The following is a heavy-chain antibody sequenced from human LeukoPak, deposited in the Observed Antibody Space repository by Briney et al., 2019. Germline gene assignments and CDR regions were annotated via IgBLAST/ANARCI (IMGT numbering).Heavy chain of an antibody. D-gene: IGHD3-10*01. V-gene: IGHV3-30*18. J-gene: IGHJ4*02. CDR1: GFTFSSYG. Sequence: GRSLRLSCAASGFTFSSYGMHWVRQAPGKGLEWVAVIWYGGSNKYYADSVKGRFTISRDNSKNTLYLQMNSLRAEDTAVYYCAKDGGFGELLYYFDYWGQGTLVTVSS. CDR3: AKDGGFGELLYYFDY. CDR2: IWYGGSNK.